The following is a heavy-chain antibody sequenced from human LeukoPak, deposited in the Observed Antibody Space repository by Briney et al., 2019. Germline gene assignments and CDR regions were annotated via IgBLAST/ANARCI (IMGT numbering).Heavy chain of an antibody. CDR1: GYTLTNYF. CDR3: AREGYDILTGYPFDF. D-gene: IGHD3-9*01. CDR2: INPSGGST. V-gene: IGHV1-46*01. J-gene: IGHJ4*02. Sequence: GSVKVSCKTSGYTLTNYFMHWVRQAPGQGLEWMGIINPSGGSTSYAQKFQGRVTMTRDTSTSTVHMELSSLRSEDTAVYYCAREGYDILTGYPFDFWGQGTLVTVPS.